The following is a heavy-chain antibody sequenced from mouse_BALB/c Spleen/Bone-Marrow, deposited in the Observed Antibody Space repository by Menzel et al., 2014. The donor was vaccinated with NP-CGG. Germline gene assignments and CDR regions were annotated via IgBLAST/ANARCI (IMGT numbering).Heavy chain of an antibody. CDR3: ARRVTTVVHYFDY. CDR2: ISYSGST. J-gene: IGHJ2*01. D-gene: IGHD1-1*01. CDR1: GDSITSGY. V-gene: IGHV3-8*02. Sequence: EVQRVESGPSLVKPSQTLSLPCSITGDSITSGYWNWIRKFPGNKLEYMGYISYSGSTYYNPSLKSRISITRDTSKNQYYLRLNSVTTEDAATYYCARRVTTVVHYFDYWGQGTTLTVSS.